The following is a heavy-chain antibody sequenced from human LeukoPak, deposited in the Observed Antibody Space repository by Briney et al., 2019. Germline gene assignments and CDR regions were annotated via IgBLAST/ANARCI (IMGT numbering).Heavy chain of an antibody. Sequence: SVKVSCKASGGTFSSYAISWVRQAPGQGLEWMGGIIPIFGTANYAQKFQGRVTITTDESTSTAYMELSSLRSEDTAVYYCARGQWELRADWFDHWGQGTLVTVSS. D-gene: IGHD1-26*01. CDR3: ARGQWELRADWFDH. V-gene: IGHV1-69*05. CDR2: IIPIFGTA. J-gene: IGHJ5*02. CDR1: GGTFSSYA.